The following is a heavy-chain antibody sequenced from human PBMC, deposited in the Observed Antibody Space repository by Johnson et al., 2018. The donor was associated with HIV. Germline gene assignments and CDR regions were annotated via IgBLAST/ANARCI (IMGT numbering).Heavy chain of an antibody. Sequence: QVQLVESGGGVVQPGRSLRLACVASGFTFNRYGLHWVRQAPGKGLEWGAVISSDGGNTYYAASVKSRFTSFRDKSKNTLYLQMNSLRVEDTAVYYCARDQGQLWLLPAFDIWGQGTMVTVSS. CDR1: GFTFNRYG. CDR2: ISSDGGNT. J-gene: IGHJ3*02. CDR3: ARDQGQLWLLPAFDI. V-gene: IGHV3-30*04. D-gene: IGHD5-18*01.